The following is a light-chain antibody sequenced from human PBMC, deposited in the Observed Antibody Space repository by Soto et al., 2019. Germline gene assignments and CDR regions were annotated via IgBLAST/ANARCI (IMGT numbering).Light chain of an antibody. CDR3: SYYTRTASYV. CDR2: EVS. CDR1: SSDIGNYDY. J-gene: IGLJ1*01. V-gene: IGLV2-14*01. Sequence: QSALTQPASVSGSPGQSITISCTGTSSDIGNYDYVSWYQQHPGKAPKLLISEVSNRPSGLSYRFSGSKSGTSASLTISGLEAEDEADYSCSYYTRTASYVFGGGTKLTVL.